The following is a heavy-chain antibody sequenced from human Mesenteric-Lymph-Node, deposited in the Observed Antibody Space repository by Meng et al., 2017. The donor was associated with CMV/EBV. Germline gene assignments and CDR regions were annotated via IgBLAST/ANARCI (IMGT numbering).Heavy chain of an antibody. J-gene: IGHJ4*02. D-gene: IGHD3-10*01. CDR1: GGAFSGYY. V-gene: IGHV4-34*01. CDR3: ARGNYMVRGFSSTTFDY. Sequence: VHLQQWGAGLLKPSEILSLTCAVYGGAFSGYYWSWIRQPPGKGLEWIGEINHSGSTNYNPSLKSRVTISVDTSKNQFSLKLSSVTAADTAVYYCARGNYMVRGFSSTTFDYWGQGTLVTVSS. CDR2: INHSGST.